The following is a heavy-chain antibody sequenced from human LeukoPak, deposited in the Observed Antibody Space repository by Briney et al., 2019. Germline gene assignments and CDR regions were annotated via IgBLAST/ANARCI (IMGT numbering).Heavy chain of an antibody. Sequence: ASVKVSCKASGYTFTSYSISRVRQAPGQGLEWMGWISAYNGNTNYAQKLQGRVTMTTDTSTSTAYMELRSLRSDDTAVYYCARGLVDTAMVTDLDYRGQGTLVTVSS. CDR2: ISAYNGNT. J-gene: IGHJ4*02. CDR3: ARGLVDTAMVTDLDY. D-gene: IGHD5-18*01. CDR1: GYTFTSYS. V-gene: IGHV1-18*01.